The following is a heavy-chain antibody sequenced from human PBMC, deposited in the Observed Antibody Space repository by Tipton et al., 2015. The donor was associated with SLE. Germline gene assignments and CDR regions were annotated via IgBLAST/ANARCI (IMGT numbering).Heavy chain of an antibody. J-gene: IGHJ3*02. CDR2: IYYSGST. CDR3: ARVEGSWDAFDI. D-gene: IGHD2-15*01. Sequence: TLSLTCTVSGGSISSYYWSWIRQPPGRGLEWIGYIYYSGSTNYNPSLKSRVTISVDTSKNQFSLKLSSVTAADTAVYYCARVEGSWDAFDIWGQGTMVTVSS. V-gene: IGHV4-59*01. CDR1: GGSISSYY.